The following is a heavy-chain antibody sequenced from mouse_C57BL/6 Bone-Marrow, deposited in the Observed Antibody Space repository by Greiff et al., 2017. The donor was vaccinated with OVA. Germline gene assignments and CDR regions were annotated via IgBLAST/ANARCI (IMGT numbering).Heavy chain of an antibody. D-gene: IGHD1-1*01. V-gene: IGHV1-59*01. CDR3: ARPPLYYYGRGYFDY. CDR2: IDPSDSYT. Sequence: QVQLQQPGAELVRPGTSVKLSCKASGYTFTSYWLHWVKQRPGQGLEWIGVIDPSDSYTNYNQTFKGTATLTVDTSSSTAYIQLSSLTVEDAAVYYCARPPLYYYGRGYFDYWGQGTTLTVSS. CDR1: GYTFTSYW. J-gene: IGHJ2*01.